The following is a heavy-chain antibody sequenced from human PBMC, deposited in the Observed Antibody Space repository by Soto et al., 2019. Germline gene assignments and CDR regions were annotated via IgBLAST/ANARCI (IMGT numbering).Heavy chain of an antibody. J-gene: IGHJ5*02. CDR1: GYTFNSYG. Sequence: ASVKVSCKASGYTFNSYGISWVRQAPGQGLEWMGWISVYNGKTKYAQKLQGRVTMTTDTSTSTAYMELRSLRFDDTAVYYCARIVGADRRWFDPWGQGTLVTVSS. CDR3: ARIVGADRRWFDP. V-gene: IGHV1-18*01. CDR2: ISVYNGKT. D-gene: IGHD1-26*01.